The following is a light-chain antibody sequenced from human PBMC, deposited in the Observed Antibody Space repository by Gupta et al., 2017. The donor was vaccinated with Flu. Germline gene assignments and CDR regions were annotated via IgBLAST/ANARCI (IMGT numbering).Light chain of an antibody. Sequence: GDRVTITCRASQSVSADVNWYQQKPGEAPKLLIYAASTLQSGVPPRFSGSGSGKDFTLTISRLQPEDVATFYCQQTYINPITFGQGTRLEIK. V-gene: IGKV1-39*01. CDR1: QSVSAD. CDR2: AAS. CDR3: QQTYINPIT. J-gene: IGKJ5*01.